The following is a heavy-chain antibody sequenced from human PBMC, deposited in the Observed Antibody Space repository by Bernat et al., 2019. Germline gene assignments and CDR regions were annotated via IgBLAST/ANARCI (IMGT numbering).Heavy chain of an antibody. J-gene: IGHJ6*03. CDR3: ARVQSGGDYYYYMDV. Sequence: QVQLEESGPGLVKPSQTLSPTCTASRGFISSNSYFWCWIRQHPAKGLEWIGHIYYTGSTYYNPSLESRATISVDTSKNQFSLKLSSVTAADTALYYCARVQSGGDYYYYMDVWGKGTTVTVSS. D-gene: IGHD3-3*01. CDR1: RGFISSNSYF. V-gene: IGHV4-31*03. CDR2: IYYTGST.